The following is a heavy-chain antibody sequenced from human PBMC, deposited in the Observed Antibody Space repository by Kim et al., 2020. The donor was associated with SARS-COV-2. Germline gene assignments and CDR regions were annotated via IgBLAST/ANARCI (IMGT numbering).Heavy chain of an antibody. V-gene: IGHV1-18*01. D-gene: IGHD3-22*01. CDR2: ISAYNGNT. CDR3: ARERGTITMIVSQEAFDI. CDR1: GYTFTSYG. J-gene: IGHJ3*02. Sequence: ASVKVSCKASGYTFTSYGISWVRQAPGQGLEWMGWISAYNGNTNYAQKLQGRVTMTTDTSTSTAYMELRSLRSDDTAVYYCARERGTITMIVSQEAFDIWGQGTMVTVSS.